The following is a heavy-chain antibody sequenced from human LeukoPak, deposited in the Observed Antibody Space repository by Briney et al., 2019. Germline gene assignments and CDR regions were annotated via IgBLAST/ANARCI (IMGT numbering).Heavy chain of an antibody. CDR3: AKDRSFWSGYYWARSGDFDY. CDR1: GFTFSSYG. Sequence: GGSLRLSCAASGFTFSSYGMHWARQAPGKGLEWVACIRYDGTNTYYADSVKGRFTISRDNSKNTLYLQMNSLRAEDTAVYYCAKDRSFWSGYYWARSGDFDYWGQGTLVTVSS. J-gene: IGHJ4*02. CDR2: IRYDGTNT. V-gene: IGHV3-30*02. D-gene: IGHD3-3*01.